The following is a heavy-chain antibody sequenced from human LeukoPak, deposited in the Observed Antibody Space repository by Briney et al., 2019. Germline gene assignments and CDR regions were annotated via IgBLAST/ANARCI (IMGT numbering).Heavy chain of an antibody. J-gene: IGHJ4*01. Sequence: PAGSLPLSCAASEFTFSMYWMTWVRQAPGKGLEWVANINQDGSEKHYVDSVKGRFTVSRDNAKNSLDLQMNSLRAEDTAVYYCVRGLAVAGRSTFDYWGHRTLVTVSS. V-gene: IGHV3-7*04. D-gene: IGHD6-19*01. CDR3: VRGLAVAGRSTFDY. CDR1: EFTFSMYW. CDR2: INQDGSEK.